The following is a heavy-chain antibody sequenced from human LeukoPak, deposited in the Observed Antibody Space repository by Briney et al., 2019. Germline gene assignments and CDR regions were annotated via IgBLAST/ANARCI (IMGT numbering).Heavy chain of an antibody. Sequence: PGGSLRLSCAASGIAFTSFAMSWVRQAPGRGLEWVAVITETGDRAYYADSVRGRFTISRDNSNETLYLQMNSLRAEDTAVYYCAKDRTTHWGQGTLVTVSS. CDR3: AKDRTTH. CDR2: ITETGDRA. CDR1: GIAFTSFA. D-gene: IGHD1-7*01. J-gene: IGHJ4*02. V-gene: IGHV3-23*01.